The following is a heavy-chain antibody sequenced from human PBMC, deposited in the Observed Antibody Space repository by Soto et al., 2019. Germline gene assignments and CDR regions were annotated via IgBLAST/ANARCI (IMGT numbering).Heavy chain of an antibody. V-gene: IGHV4-39*01. CDR3: ASGSPWYNGAFHV. D-gene: IGHD1-1*01. J-gene: IGHJ3*01. CDR1: GGFISSGSYY. Sequence: SETLSLTCTVSGGFISSGSYYWGWIRQPPGRGLEWIGSIYYSGSTYYNPSLKSRVTISVDTSKNQFSLKLSSVTAADTAVFFCASGSPWYNGAFHVWGQGTVVTISS. CDR2: IYYSGST.